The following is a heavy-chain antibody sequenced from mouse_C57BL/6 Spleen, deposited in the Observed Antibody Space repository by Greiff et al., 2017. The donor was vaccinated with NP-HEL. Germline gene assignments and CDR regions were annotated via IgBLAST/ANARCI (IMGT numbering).Heavy chain of an antibody. V-gene: IGHV1-74*01. J-gene: IGHJ4*01. CDR1: GYTFTSYW. D-gene: IGHD2-5*01. CDR2: IHPSDSDT. Sequence: VQLQQPGAELVKPGASVKVSCKASGYTFTSYWMHWVKQRPGQGLEWIGRIHPSDSDTNYNQKFKGKATLTVAKSSSTAYMQLSSLTSEDSAVYYCGISNYGGGKDYWGQGTSVTVSA. CDR3: GISNYGGGKDY.